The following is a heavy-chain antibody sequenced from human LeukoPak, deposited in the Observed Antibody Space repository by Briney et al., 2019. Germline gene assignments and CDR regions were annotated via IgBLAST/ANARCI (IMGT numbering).Heavy chain of an antibody. CDR2: VFYDGGT. J-gene: IGHJ4*02. V-gene: IGHV4-59*08. CDR1: GGSISGFY. Sequence: PSETLSLTCTVSGGSISGFYWSWVRQPPGKGLEWIGYVFYDGGTRYAASLESRVTISLDTSKNQFTLRLRSVTAADTAFYYCARQPSGQYGKSGYYPYYLDYWGQGALVTVPS. D-gene: IGHD3-22*01. CDR3: ARQPSGQYGKSGYYPYYLDY.